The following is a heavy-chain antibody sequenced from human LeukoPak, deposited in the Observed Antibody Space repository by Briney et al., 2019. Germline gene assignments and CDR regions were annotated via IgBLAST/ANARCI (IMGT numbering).Heavy chain of an antibody. CDR2: MNPNSGNT. D-gene: IGHD3-9*01. CDR1: GYTFTSYD. Sequence: ASVKVSCKASGYTFTSYDINWVRQATGQGLEWMGWMNPNSGNTGYAQKFQGRVTITRNTSISTAYMELSSLRSEDTAVYYCARDLDILTGPRYYYYMDVWGKGTTVTVSS. CDR3: ARDLDILTGPRYYYYMDV. V-gene: IGHV1-8*03. J-gene: IGHJ6*03.